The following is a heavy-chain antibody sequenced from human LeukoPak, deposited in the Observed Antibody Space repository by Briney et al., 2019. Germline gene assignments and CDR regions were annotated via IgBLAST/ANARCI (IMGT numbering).Heavy chain of an antibody. CDR1: GFTLSSYA. D-gene: IGHD3-10*01. CDR2: IRGSGGGT. Sequence: PGGSLRLSGAASGFTLSSYAMSWVRQAPGKGLEGVSGIRGSGGGTYYADSVKGRFTISRDNSKNTLYLQMNSLRAEDTALYYCAKQGVDPYNWFDPWGQGTLVTVSS. V-gene: IGHV3-23*01. CDR3: AKQGVDPYNWFDP. J-gene: IGHJ5*02.